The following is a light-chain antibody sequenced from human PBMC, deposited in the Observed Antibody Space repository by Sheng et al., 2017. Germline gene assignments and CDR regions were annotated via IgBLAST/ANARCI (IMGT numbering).Light chain of an antibody. V-gene: IGKV3D-15*01. CDR1: PTVDSF. Sequence: EIVLTQSPATLSLSPGETATLSCRASPTVDSFLAWYQHKPGQPPRLLFYGASTRAPGIPARFSASGSGTEFTLTISSLQSEDFAVYYCQQYNNWPQTFGLGTKVEVK. CDR2: GAS. CDR3: QQYNNWPQT. J-gene: IGKJ1*01.